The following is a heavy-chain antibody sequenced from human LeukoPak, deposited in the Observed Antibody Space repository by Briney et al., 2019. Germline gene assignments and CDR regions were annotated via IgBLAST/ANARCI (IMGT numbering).Heavy chain of an antibody. Sequence: ASVKVSCKASGYTFTGYYMHWVRQAPGQGLEWMGWINPNSGGTNYAQKFQGWVTMTRDTSISTAYMELSRLRSDDTAVYYCARGQYYYDSSGYYYETHFDYWGQGTLVTVSS. CDR1: GYTFTGYY. V-gene: IGHV1-2*04. CDR3: ARGQYYYDSSGYYYETHFDY. J-gene: IGHJ4*02. D-gene: IGHD3-22*01. CDR2: INPNSGGT.